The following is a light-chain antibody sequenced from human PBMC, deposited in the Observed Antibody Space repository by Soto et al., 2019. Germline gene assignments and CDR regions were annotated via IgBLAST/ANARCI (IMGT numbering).Light chain of an antibody. V-gene: IGKV1-9*01. J-gene: IGKJ2*01. CDR3: QQLNSYPRT. CDR1: QGISSY. CDR2: AAS. Sequence: IQLTQSPSSLSASVGDRVTITCRASQGISSYLAWYQQKPGKDPKLLIYAASTLQSGVPSRFSGSGSGTDFNLTISSLQPEDFATYYCQQLNSYPRTFGQGTKLEIK.